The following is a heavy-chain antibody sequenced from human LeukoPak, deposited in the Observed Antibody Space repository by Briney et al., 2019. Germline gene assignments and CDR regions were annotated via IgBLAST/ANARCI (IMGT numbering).Heavy chain of an antibody. CDR1: GYTFTSYG. CDR3: ARFDPGVHPGDY. D-gene: IGHD3-10*01. Sequence: ASVKVSCKASGYTFTSYGISWVRQAPGQGLEWMGWISAYNGNTNYAQKLQGRVTMTTDTSTSTAYMELASLRFDDTAVYYCARFDPGVHPGDYWGQGTLVTVSS. J-gene: IGHJ4*02. V-gene: IGHV1-18*01. CDR2: ISAYNGNT.